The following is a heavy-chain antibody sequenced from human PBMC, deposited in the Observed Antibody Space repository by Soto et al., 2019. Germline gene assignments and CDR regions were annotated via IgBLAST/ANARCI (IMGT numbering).Heavy chain of an antibody. CDR3: ARAKDHYYYSSGYYTRWDY. J-gene: IGHJ4*02. CDR2: IYYSGST. D-gene: IGHD3-22*01. V-gene: IGHV4-30-4*01. Sequence: PSETLSLTCTVSGGSISSGDSYWSWIRQPPGKGLEWTGYIYYSGSTYYNPSLKSRVTISVDTSKNQFSLKLSSVTAADTAVYYCARAKDHYYYSSGYYTRWDYWGQGTLVTVSS. CDR1: GGSISSGDSY.